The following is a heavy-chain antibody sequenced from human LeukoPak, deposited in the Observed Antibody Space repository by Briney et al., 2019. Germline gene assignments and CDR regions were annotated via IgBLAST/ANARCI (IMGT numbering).Heavy chain of an antibody. J-gene: IGHJ4*02. V-gene: IGHV4-39*01. CDR1: GGSISSNSYY. CDR2: IYYSGST. CDR3: ARGNDY. Sequence: SETLSLTCTVSGGSISSNSYYWGWIRQPPGKGLEWVGSIYYSGSTYNNPSLKSRVTISVDTSKTQVSLKLSSVTAADTAVYYCARGNDYWGQGTLVTVSS.